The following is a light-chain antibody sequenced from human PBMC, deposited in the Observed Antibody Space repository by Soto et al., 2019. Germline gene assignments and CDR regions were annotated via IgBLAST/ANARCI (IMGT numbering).Light chain of an antibody. V-gene: IGKV3-15*01. CDR3: QKYNNSPRT. CDR2: GSS. J-gene: IGKJ1*01. Sequence: TQSPCTLSSSPGERATLSCRASRSVSSNFLAWYQQKPGQVPRLLIYGSSTRATGFPARFSGSGSGTEFTLTISSLQSEDFAIYYCQKYNNSPRTFGQGTKVDIK. CDR1: RSVSSN.